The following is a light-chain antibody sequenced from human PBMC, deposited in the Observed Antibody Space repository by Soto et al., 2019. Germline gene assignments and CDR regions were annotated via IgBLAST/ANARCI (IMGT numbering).Light chain of an antibody. V-gene: IGLV6-57*04. CDR2: EDN. CDR1: SGSIASNY. Sequence: NFMLTQPHSVSESPGQTVTISCTRSSGSIASNYVQWYQQRPGSAPTTVIYEDNQRPSGVPDRFSGSIDSSSNSASLTISGLKTEDEADYYCQSYDSSSQVFGTGTKVTVL. CDR3: QSYDSSSQV. J-gene: IGLJ1*01.